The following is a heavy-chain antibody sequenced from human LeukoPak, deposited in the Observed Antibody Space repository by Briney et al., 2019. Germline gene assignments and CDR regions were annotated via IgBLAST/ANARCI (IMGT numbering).Heavy chain of an antibody. J-gene: IGHJ3*02. CDR1: GFTFSSYS. D-gene: IGHD5-18*01. CDR3: ARDRGYRAIDAFDI. CDR2: ISYDGSNK. V-gene: IGHV3-30*03. Sequence: GGSLRLSCAASGFTFSSYSMNWVRQAPGKGLEWVAVISYDGSNKYYADSVKGRFTISRDNSKNTLYLQMNSLRAEDTAVYYCARDRGYRAIDAFDIWGQGTMVTVSS.